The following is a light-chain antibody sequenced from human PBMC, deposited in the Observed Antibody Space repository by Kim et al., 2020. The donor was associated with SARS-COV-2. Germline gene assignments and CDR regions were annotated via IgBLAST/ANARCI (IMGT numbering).Light chain of an antibody. CDR3: QAWDSSTAV. CDR2: QDS. Sequence: VSPGQTSSITCSGDKLGDKYACWYQQKPGQSPVLVIYQDSKRPSGIPERFSGSNSGNTATLTISGTQAMDEADYYCQAWDSSTAVFDGGTQLTVL. CDR1: KLGDKY. V-gene: IGLV3-1*01. J-gene: IGLJ2*01.